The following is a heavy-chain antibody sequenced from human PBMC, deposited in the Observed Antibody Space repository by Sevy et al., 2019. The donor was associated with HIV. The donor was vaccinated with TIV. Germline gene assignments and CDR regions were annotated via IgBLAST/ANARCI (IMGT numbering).Heavy chain of an antibody. CDR1: GFTFSSYA. CDR2: IGDGGGST. J-gene: IGHJ2*01. Sequence: GGSLRLSCAASGFTFSSYAMSWVRQAPGKGGQGVSTIGDGGGSTYYADSVKGRFTISRDNSKSTLYLQMNSLRVEDTAVFYCAKVLYRDFDLWGRGTLVTVSS. CDR3: AKVLYRDFDL. D-gene: IGHD3-16*02. V-gene: IGHV3-23*01.